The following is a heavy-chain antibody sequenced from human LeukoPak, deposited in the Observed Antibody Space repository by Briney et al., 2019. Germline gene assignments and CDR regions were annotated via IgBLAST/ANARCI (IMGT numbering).Heavy chain of an antibody. D-gene: IGHD2-15*01. CDR1: GFTFSNYG. Sequence: GRSLRLSCEPPGFTFSNYGFHWVRQPPGKGLEWVAIISYGETGTHYADSVQGRFIISRDDSKNTLFLQMNSLRDEDTAIYFCAKVHGWGRQLGYYFDYWGHGTLVTVSS. J-gene: IGHJ4*01. CDR3: AKVHGWGRQLGYYFDY. CDR2: ISYGETGT. V-gene: IGHV3-33*06.